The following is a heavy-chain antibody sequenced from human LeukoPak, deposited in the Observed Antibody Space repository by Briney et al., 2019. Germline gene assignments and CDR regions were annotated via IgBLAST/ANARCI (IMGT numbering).Heavy chain of an antibody. D-gene: IGHD3-22*01. CDR3: ARDQYYYDSSGYYVSGFADY. CDR1: GFTFSSYW. V-gene: IGHV3-74*01. J-gene: IGHJ4*02. Sequence: PGGSLRLSCAASGFTFSSYWMHWVRQAPGKGLVWVSRINSDGSSTSYADSVKGRFTISRDNAKNTLYLQMNSLRAEDTAVYYCARDQYYYDSSGYYVSGFADYWGQGTLVTVSS. CDR2: INSDGSST.